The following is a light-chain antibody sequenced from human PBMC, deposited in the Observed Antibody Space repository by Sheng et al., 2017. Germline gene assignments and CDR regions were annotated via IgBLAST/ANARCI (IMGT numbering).Light chain of an antibody. V-gene: IGKV1-5*03. CDR1: QSISSW. CDR3: QQSYSTQT. Sequence: DIQMTQSPSTLSASVGDRVTITCRASQSISSWLAWYQQKPGKAPKLLIYKASSLESGVPSRFSGSGSGTDFTLTISSLQPEDFATYYCQQSYSTQTFGQGTKVEIK. J-gene: IGKJ1*01. CDR2: KAS.